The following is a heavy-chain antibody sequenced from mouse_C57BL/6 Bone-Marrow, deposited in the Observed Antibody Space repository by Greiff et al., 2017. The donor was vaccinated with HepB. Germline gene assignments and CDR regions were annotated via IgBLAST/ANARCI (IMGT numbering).Heavy chain of an antibody. Sequence: ESGPGLVKPSQSLSLTCSVTGYSITSGYYWNWIRQFPGNKLEWMGYISYDGSNNYNPSLKNRISITRDTSKNQFFLKLNSVTTEDTATYYCARDTFITTEDYAMDYWGQGTSVTVSS. D-gene: IGHD1-1*01. CDR1: GYSITSGYY. J-gene: IGHJ4*01. V-gene: IGHV3-6*01. CDR2: ISYDGSN. CDR3: ARDTFITTEDYAMDY.